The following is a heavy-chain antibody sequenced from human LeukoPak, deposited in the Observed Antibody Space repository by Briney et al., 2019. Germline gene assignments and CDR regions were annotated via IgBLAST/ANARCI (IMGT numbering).Heavy chain of an antibody. Sequence: GGSLRLSCAASGFSFSTYWMTWVRQAPGKGLECVANIKTDGSTTYYLDSVKGRFTISRNNARSILYLQMNSLRVEDTAVYYCTRDLKHDSSGWAQGTLVTVSS. J-gene: IGHJ4*02. V-gene: IGHV3-7*01. CDR2: IKTDGSTT. CDR1: GFSFSTYW. CDR3: TRDLKHDSSG. D-gene: IGHD3-22*01.